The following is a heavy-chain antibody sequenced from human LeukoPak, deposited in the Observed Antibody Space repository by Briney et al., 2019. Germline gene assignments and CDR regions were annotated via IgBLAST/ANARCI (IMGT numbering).Heavy chain of an antibody. J-gene: IGHJ4*02. CDR2: IKQDGSEK. Sequence: GGSLRLSCTASGFTFSNFWMGWVRQAPGKGLEWVANIKQDGSEKYYVDSVKGRFTISRDNAKDSLYLQMNSLRVEDTAVYYCARRYFDYWGQGTLVTVSS. CDR1: GFTFSNFW. V-gene: IGHV3-7*03. CDR3: ARRYFDY.